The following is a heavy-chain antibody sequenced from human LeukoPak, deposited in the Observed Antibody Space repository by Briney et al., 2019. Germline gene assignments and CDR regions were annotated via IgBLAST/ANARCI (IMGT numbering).Heavy chain of an antibody. V-gene: IGHV1-69*01. CDR1: GGTFSSYA. CDR3: ARRPARGDAFDI. J-gene: IGHJ3*02. CDR2: TIPIFGTA. Sequence: SVKVSCKASGGTFSSYAISWVRQAPGQGLEWMGGTIPIFGTANYAQKFQGRVTITADESTSTAYMELSSLRSEDTAVYYCARRPARGDAFDIWGQGTMVTVSS.